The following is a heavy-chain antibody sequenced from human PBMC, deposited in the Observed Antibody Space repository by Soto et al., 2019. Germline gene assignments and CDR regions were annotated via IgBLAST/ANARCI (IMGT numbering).Heavy chain of an antibody. CDR2: IYTDDST. Sequence: EVQLVESGGGLVQPGGSLRLSCAASGFSVRNNFMSWVRQAPGKGLEWVSTIYTDDSTHYADSVKGRCTISRDISKSTLDLQMNGLRIEDTGVYFCARVSAGYSGYEPLDYGGQGTLVTVSS. CDR1: GFSVRNNF. J-gene: IGHJ4*02. V-gene: IGHV3-66*01. CDR3: ARVSAGYSGYEPLDY. D-gene: IGHD5-12*01.